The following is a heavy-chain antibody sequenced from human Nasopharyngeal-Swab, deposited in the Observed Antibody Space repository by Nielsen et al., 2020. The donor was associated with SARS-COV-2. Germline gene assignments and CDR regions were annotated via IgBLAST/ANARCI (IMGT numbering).Heavy chain of an antibody. D-gene: IGHD2-2*01. CDR2: MHPNSGNT. V-gene: IGHV1-8*01. J-gene: IGHJ6*02. CDR1: GYTFTSYD. CDR3: ARGGYCSSTSCSYYYYGMDV. Sequence: ASVKVSCKASGYTFTSYDINWVRQASGQGLEWMGWMHPNSGNTGYAQKFQGRVTMTRSTSISTAYMELSSLRSEDMAVYYCARGGYCSSTSCSYYYYGMDVWGQGTTVIVSS.